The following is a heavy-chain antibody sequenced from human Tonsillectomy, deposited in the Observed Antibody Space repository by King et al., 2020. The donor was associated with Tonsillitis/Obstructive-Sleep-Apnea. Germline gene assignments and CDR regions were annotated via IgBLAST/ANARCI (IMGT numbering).Heavy chain of an antibody. D-gene: IGHD6-19*01. Sequence: QLQESGPGLVNPSGTLSLTCAVSGCSITNVFWWGWVRQPPGKELEGIGDINHSGGTNFNPSLKSGVTRSVDKSKNQFSLKVSSVTAADTAVYYCASSSGWYKLDYWGQGTLVTVSS. CDR1: GCSITNVFW. CDR2: INHSGGT. CDR3: ASSSGWYKLDY. V-gene: IGHV4-4*02. J-gene: IGHJ4*02.